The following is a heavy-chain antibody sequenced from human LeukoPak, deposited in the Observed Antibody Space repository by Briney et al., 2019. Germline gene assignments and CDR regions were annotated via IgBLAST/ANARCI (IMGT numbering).Heavy chain of an antibody. Sequence: SETLSLTCTVSGGSINKDYWSWIRQPAGKGLEWIGRINTSGSTHYNPSLKSRVTMSVDTSKNQFSLKLSSVTAADTAVYYCASFRGGGAYAFDIWGQGTMVTVSS. V-gene: IGHV4-4*07. J-gene: IGHJ3*02. D-gene: IGHD2-21*01. CDR1: GGSINKDY. CDR2: INTSGST. CDR3: ASFRGGGAYAFDI.